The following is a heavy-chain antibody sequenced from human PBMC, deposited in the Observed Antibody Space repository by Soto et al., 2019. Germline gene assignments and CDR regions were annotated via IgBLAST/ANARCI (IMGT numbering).Heavy chain of an antibody. CDR3: ARVGFPSTGPVVPAARARFDP. CDR2: INHSGST. V-gene: IGHV4-34*01. Sequence: SETLSLTCAVYGGSFSGYYWSWIRQPPGKGLEWIGEINHSGSTNYNPSLKSRVTISVDTSKNQFSLKLSSVTAADTAVYYCARVGFPSTGPVVPAARARFDPWGQGTLVTVSS. D-gene: IGHD2-2*01. CDR1: GGSFSGYY. J-gene: IGHJ5*02.